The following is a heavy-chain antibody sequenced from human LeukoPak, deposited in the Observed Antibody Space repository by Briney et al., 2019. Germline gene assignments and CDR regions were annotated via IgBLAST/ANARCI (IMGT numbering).Heavy chain of an antibody. Sequence: GGSLRLSCAASGFTSDSYAMRWVRQAPGKGLEWVSSISGSGGSTYYVDFVKGRFTISRDNSKNTLYLQMNSLRAEDTAVYYCAKGRESGTLYYYGMDVWGKGTTVTVSA. CDR3: AKGRESGTLYYYGMDV. CDR1: GFTSDSYA. J-gene: IGHJ6*04. V-gene: IGHV3-23*01. D-gene: IGHD1-1*01. CDR2: ISGSGGST.